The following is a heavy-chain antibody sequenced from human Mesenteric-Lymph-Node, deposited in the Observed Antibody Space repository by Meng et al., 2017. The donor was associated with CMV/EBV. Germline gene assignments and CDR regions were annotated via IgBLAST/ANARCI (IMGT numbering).Heavy chain of an antibody. J-gene: IGHJ3*02. V-gene: IGHV3-7*01. Sequence: GESLKISCAASGFTFSNYWMNWVRQAPGKGLEWVANIKRDGSEKYFVDSVKGRFTISRDNAKNSLYLQMNSLRAEDTAVYYCVGADSSGYFGNDAFDIWGQGTMVTVSS. D-gene: IGHD3-22*01. CDR3: VGADSSGYFGNDAFDI. CDR1: GFTFSNYW. CDR2: IKRDGSEK.